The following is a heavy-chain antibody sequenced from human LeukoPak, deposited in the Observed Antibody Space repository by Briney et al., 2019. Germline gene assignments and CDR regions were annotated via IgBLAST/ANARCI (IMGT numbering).Heavy chain of an antibody. D-gene: IGHD1-7*01. J-gene: IGHJ4*02. CDR3: AKNRGTGTAFYDY. Sequence: GGSLRLSCAASGFTFSSYAMNWVRQAPGKGLEWVSAISGPGDYIYYADSVKGRFTFSRDNSKNTLYLQMNSLRAEDTAVYYCAKNRGTGTAFYDYWGQGALVTVSA. CDR1: GFTFSSYA. CDR2: ISGPGDYI. V-gene: IGHV3-23*01.